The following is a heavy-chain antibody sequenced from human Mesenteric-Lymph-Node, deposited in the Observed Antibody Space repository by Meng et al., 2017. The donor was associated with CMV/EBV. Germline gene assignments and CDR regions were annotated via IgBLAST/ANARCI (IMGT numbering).Heavy chain of an antibody. Sequence: GESLKISCAASGFTFSSYTMNWVRQAPGKGLEWVSSISGSSSYIYYADSVKGRFTISRDNAKNSVYLQMNSLRAEDTAVYYCARAQLAAAHFDYWGQGTLVTVSS. CDR3: ARAQLAAAHFDY. J-gene: IGHJ4*02. CDR1: GFTFSSYT. V-gene: IGHV3-21*01. CDR2: ISGSSSYI. D-gene: IGHD6-13*01.